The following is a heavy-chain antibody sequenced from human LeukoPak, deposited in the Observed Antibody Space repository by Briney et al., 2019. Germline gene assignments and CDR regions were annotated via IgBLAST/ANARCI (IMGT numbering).Heavy chain of an antibody. CDR1: GGSISSGSYY. CDR3: ARGPIAAAGTNWFDP. V-gene: IGHV4-61*02. CDR2: IYTSGST. Sequence: SETLSLTCTVSGGSISSGSYYWSWIRQPAGKGLEWIGRIYTSGSTNYNPSLKSRVTISVDTSKNQFSLKLSSVTAADTAVYYCARGPIAAAGTNWFDPWGQGTLVTVSS. D-gene: IGHD6-13*01. J-gene: IGHJ5*02.